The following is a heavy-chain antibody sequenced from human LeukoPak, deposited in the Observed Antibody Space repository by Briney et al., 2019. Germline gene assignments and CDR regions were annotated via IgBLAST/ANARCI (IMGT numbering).Heavy chain of an antibody. D-gene: IGHD5-12*01. CDR3: AKDRSGGYSGYDMEY. Sequence: GGSLRLSCAASGFTFDDYAMHWVRQAPGKGLEWVSLISWDGGSTYYADSVKGRFTISRDNSKNSLFLQMNSMRAEDTALYYCAKDRSGGYSGYDMEYWGQGTLVTVSS. J-gene: IGHJ4*02. CDR1: GFTFDDYA. CDR2: ISWDGGST. V-gene: IGHV3-43D*03.